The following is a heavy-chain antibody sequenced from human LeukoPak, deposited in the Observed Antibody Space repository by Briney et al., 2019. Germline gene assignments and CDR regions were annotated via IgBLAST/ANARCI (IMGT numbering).Heavy chain of an antibody. J-gene: IGHJ4*02. CDR1: GFTFSSNA. CDR3: ARTRETYYYDSSGYYYEDYFDY. V-gene: IGHV3-23*01. Sequence: GGSLRLSCAASGFTFSSNAMSWVRQAPGKGLEWVSAVSVRADSTYYADSVKGRFTISRDNAKNSLYLQMNSLRAEDTAVYYCARTRETYYYDSSGYYYEDYFDYWGQGTLVTVSS. CDR2: VSVRADST. D-gene: IGHD3-22*01.